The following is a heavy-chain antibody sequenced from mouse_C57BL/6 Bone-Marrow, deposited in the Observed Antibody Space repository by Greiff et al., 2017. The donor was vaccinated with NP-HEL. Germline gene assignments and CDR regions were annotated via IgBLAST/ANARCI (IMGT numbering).Heavy chain of an antibody. CDR2: ISDGGSYT. CDR1: GFTFSSYA. V-gene: IGHV5-4*01. J-gene: IGHJ1*03. D-gene: IGHD2-3*01. CDR3: ARDGYYVDWYFDV. Sequence: EVMLVESGGGLVKPGGSLKLSCAASGFTFSSYAMSWVRQTPEKRLEWVATISDGGSYTYYPDNVKGRFTISRDNAKNNLYLQMSHLKSEDTAMYYCARDGYYVDWYFDVWGTGTTVTVSS.